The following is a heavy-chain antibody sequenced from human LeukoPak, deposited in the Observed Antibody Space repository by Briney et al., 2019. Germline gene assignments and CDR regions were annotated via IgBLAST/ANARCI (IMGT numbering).Heavy chain of an antibody. J-gene: IGHJ4*02. V-gene: IGHV1-69*13. CDR1: GYTFTSYD. CDR2: IIPIFGTA. D-gene: IGHD3-10*01. CDR3: ARDSSMVRGVPLGY. Sequence: SVKVSCKASGYTFTSYDINWARQAPGQGLEWMGGIIPIFGTANYAQKFQGRVTITADESTSTAYMELSSLRSEDTAVYYCARDSSMVRGVPLGYWGQGTLVTVSS.